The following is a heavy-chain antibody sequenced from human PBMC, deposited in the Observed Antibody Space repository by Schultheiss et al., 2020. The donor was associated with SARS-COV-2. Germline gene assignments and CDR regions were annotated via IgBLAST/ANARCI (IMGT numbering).Heavy chain of an antibody. CDR1: GYTFTSYG. CDR2: ISAYNGYT. V-gene: IGHV1-18*01. J-gene: IGHJ2*01. Sequence: ASVKVSCKASGYTFTSYGISWVRQAPGQGLEWMGWISAYNGYTSYAQKVQGRVTMTIDTSTSTAYMELRRLRSDDTAVYYCARDPDSSGYDWYFDLWGRGTLVTVSS. CDR3: ARDPDSSGYDWYFDL. D-gene: IGHD3-22*01.